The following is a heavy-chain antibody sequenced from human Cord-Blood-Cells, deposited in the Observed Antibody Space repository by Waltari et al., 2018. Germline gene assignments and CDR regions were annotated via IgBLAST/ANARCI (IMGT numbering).Heavy chain of an antibody. CDR2: INPNSGGT. CDR3: ARGGDSVGVPAAISGMDV. V-gene: IGHV1-2*04. D-gene: IGHD2-2*01. J-gene: IGHJ6*02. Sequence: QVQLVQSGAEVKKPGASVKVSCKASGYTFTGYYMHWVRQAPGQGLEWMGWINPNSGGTNYAQKFQGWATMTRDTSISTAYMELSRLRSDDTAVYYCARGGDSVGVPAAISGMDVWGQGTTVTVSS. CDR1: GYTFTGYY.